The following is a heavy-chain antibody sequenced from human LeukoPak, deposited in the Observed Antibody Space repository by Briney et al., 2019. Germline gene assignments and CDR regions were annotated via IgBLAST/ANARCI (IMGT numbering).Heavy chain of an antibody. D-gene: IGHD4-23*01. CDR2: IRYDGSNK. CDR3: AKALKRPYDGYGGIGPDAFDI. J-gene: IGHJ3*02. CDR1: GFTFSSYG. V-gene: IGHV3-30*02. Sequence: PGGSLRLSCVASGFTFSSYGMHWVRQAPGKGLEWVAFIRYDGSNKYYADSVKGRFTISRDNSKNTLYLQMNSLRAEDTAVYYCAKALKRPYDGYGGIGPDAFDIWGQGTMVTVSS.